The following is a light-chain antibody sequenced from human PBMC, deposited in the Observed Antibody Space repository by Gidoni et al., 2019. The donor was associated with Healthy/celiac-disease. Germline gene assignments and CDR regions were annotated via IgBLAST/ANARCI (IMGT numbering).Light chain of an antibody. V-gene: IGLV1-40*01. CDR3: QSYDSTPV. CDR2: GNS. J-gene: IGLJ1*01. Sequence: QSVLTQPPPVSGAPGQRVTIPCTGSSSNIGAGYDVHWYQQLPGTAPKLLIYGNSNRPSGVPDRFSDSKAGTSASLAITGLQAEDEADYYCQSYDSTPVFGTGTKVTVL. CDR1: SSNIGAGYD.